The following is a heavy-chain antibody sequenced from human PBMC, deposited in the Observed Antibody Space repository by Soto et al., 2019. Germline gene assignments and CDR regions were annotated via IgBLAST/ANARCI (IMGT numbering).Heavy chain of an antibody. CDR1: GGTFSSYA. CDR3: ARDREKTPWLSLYGTDV. D-gene: IGHD3-22*01. CDR2: IIPIFGTA. Sequence: GASVKVSCKASGGTFSSYAISWVRQAPGQGLEWMGGIIPIFGTANYAQKFQGRVTITADKSTSTAYMELSSLRSEDTAVYYCARDREKTPWLSLYGTDVWGQGTTVTVSS. V-gene: IGHV1-69*06. J-gene: IGHJ6*02.